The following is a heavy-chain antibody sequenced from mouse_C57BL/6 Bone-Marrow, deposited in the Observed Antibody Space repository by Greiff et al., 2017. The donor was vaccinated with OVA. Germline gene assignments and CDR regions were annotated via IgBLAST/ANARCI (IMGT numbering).Heavy chain of an antibody. CDR3: ARSPFTTPGFHWYFDV. CDR2: IYPRSGNT. CDR1: GYTFTSYG. D-gene: IGHD1-1*01. J-gene: IGHJ1*03. V-gene: IGHV1-81*01. Sequence: QVQLKESGAELARPGASVKLSCKASGYTFTSYGISWVKQRTGQGLEWIGEIYPRSGNTYYNEKFKGKATLTVDTSSSTAYMQLSSLTSEDSAVYYCARSPFTTPGFHWYFDVWGTGTTVTVSS.